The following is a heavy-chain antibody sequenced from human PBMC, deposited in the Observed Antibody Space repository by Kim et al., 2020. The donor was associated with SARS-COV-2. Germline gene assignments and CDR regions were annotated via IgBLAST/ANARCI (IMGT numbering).Heavy chain of an antibody. CDR2: ILYPSNTE. CDR1: AFSSSTYS. Sequence: GGSLRLSCEASAFSSSTYSMNWVRQAPGKGLEWVSSILYPSNTEYYADSVRGRFTISRDNAKSSLYLQMNSLRVEDTAVYYCATYGMDVWGQGTTVTVSS. V-gene: IGHV3-48*04. CDR3: ATYGMDV. J-gene: IGHJ6*02.